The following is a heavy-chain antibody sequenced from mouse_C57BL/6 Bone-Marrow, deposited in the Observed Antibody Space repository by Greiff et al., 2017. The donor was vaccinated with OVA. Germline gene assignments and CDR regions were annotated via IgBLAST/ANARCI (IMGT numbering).Heavy chain of an antibody. CDR2: IYPGSGST. D-gene: IGHD1-1*01. CDR3: ARSHYGSSYGDY. CDR1: GYTFTSYW. V-gene: IGHV1-55*01. J-gene: IGHJ2*01. Sequence: QVQLKESGAELVKPGASVKMSCKASGYTFTSYWITWVKQRPGQGLEWIGDIYPGSGSTNYNEKFKSKATLTVDTSSSTAYMQLSSLTSEDSAVYYCARSHYGSSYGDYWGQGTTLTVSS.